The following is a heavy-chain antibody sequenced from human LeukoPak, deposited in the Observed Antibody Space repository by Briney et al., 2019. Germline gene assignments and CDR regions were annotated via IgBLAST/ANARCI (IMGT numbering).Heavy chain of an antibody. CDR2: IHDGDGT. J-gene: IGHJ4*02. D-gene: IGHD1-26*01. V-gene: IGHV3-53*01. CDR1: GFTVSSKY. CDR3: ARLATSTGSYVDY. Sequence: WGSLRLSCAASGFTVSSKYMSWVRQAPGKGLEWLSVIHDGDGTYYADSVKARFTISRDNSKNTLYLQMNSLRAEDTAVYYCARLATSTGSYVDYWGQGTLVTVSS.